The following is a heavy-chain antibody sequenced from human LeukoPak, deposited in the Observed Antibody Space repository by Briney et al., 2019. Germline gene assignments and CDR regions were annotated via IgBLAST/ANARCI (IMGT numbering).Heavy chain of an antibody. V-gene: IGHV4-59*01. D-gene: IGHD3-22*01. CDR1: GGSISSYY. CDR2: IYYSGST. Sequence: SETLSLTCTVSGGSISSYYWSWIRQPPGKGLEWIGYIYYSGSTNYSPSLKSRVTISVDTSKNQFSLKLSSVTAADTAVYYCARGTYYYDSSGYYYSYYYYMDVWGKGTTVTVSS. J-gene: IGHJ6*03. CDR3: ARGTYYYDSSGYYYSYYYYMDV.